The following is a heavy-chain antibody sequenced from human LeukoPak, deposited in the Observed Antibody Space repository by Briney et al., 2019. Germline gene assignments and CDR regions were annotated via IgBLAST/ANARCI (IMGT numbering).Heavy chain of an antibody. Sequence: SEALSLTCTVSGGSITTNYWSWIRQPPGKGREWRGRIYTGGSTNYNPSLKSRVSMSVDTSKSQFSLKLNSVTAADTAVYYCARDRRDGYNSFYYFDYWGQGTLVTVSS. CDR3: ARDRRDGYNSFYYFDY. CDR1: GGSITTNY. D-gene: IGHD5-24*01. J-gene: IGHJ4*02. V-gene: IGHV4-4*07. CDR2: IYTGGST.